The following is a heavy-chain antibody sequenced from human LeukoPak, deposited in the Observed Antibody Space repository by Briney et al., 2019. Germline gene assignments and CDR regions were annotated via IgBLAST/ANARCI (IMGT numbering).Heavy chain of an antibody. J-gene: IGHJ6*02. CDR3: ARLASSQHLAMDV. Sequence: GESLKISCKGSGYTFTNYWIAWVRQMPGKGLEWLGIIYPGDSHARYSPSFQGQVTISADKPISTAYLQWSSLKASDTAMYYCARLASSQHLAMDVWGQGTTVTVSS. CDR1: GYTFTNYW. V-gene: IGHV5-51*01. CDR2: IYPGDSHA.